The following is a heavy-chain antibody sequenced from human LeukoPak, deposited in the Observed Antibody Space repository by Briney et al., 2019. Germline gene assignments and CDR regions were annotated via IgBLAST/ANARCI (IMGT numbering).Heavy chain of an antibody. V-gene: IGHV1-24*01. CDR2: FDPEDGET. Sequence: GASVKVSCKVSGYTLTELSMHWVRHAPGKGLGWVGGFDPEDGETIYAQKFQGRVTTTEDTSTDTAYMELSSLRSEDTAVYYCATGAPYDVFRNVYWGQGTLVTVSS. J-gene: IGHJ4*02. CDR3: ATGAPYDVFRNVY. D-gene: IGHD1-14*01. CDR1: GYTLTELS.